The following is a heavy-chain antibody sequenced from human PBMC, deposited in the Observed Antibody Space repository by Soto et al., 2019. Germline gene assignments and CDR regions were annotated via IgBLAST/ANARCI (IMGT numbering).Heavy chain of an antibody. D-gene: IGHD3-22*01. Sequence: PXEXLKIYCKCSGYXFTSYWVVWVRHMPGKGLEFIGISYPGYSDTRYSPSFQGQVNISSDKSISTSYLQWSTLKASETAMYYCARSAYYYDSSGYFVDYWGQGTLVTVPS. V-gene: IGHV5-51*01. J-gene: IGHJ4*02. CDR2: SYPGYSDT. CDR1: GYXFTSYW. CDR3: ARSAYYYDSSGYFVDY.